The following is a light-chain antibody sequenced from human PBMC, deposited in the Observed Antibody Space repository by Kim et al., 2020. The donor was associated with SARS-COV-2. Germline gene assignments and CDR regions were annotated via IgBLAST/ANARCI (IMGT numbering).Light chain of an antibody. V-gene: IGKV3-20*01. CDR2: GAS. J-gene: IGKJ4*01. CDR1: QSVSSSY. CDR3: QQYGSSPLT. Sequence: EIVLMQSPFPLSLSPGERATLSCRASQSVSSSYLAWYQQKPGQAPRLLIYGASSRAKGLPDRFSGSGSGTDFTLTLSRLEPEDFAVYYCQQYGSSPLTFGGGTKVDIK.